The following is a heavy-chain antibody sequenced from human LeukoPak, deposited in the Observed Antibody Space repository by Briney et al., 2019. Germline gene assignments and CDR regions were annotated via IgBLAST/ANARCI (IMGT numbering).Heavy chain of an antibody. CDR1: GYTFTSYY. J-gene: IGHJ4*02. CDR2: INPNSGGT. V-gene: IGHV1-2*02. CDR3: ARVVELAYYFDY. Sequence: ASVKVSCKASGYTFTSYYMHWVRQAPGQGLEWMGIINPNSGGTNYAQKFQGRVTMTKDTSISTAYMELSRLRSDDTAVYYCARVVELAYYFDYWGQGTLVTVSS. D-gene: IGHD1-7*01.